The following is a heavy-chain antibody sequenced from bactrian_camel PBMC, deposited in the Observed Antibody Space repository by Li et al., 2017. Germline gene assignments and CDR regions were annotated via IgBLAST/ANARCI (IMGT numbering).Heavy chain of an antibody. CDR2: IYRDGTTT. CDR1: GFTFSNYD. D-gene: IGHD2*01. V-gene: IGHV3S6*01. Sequence: VQLVESGGGLVQPGGSLSLSCAASGFTFSNYDMYWVRQAPGKGLEWLSSIYRDGTTTVYADSVKSRFTISQDLAKNTVYLQMNSLKPEDTATYFCNVGLCGTWPPGQDNYWGHGTQVTVS. CDR3: NVGLCGTWPPGQDNY. J-gene: IGHJ4*01.